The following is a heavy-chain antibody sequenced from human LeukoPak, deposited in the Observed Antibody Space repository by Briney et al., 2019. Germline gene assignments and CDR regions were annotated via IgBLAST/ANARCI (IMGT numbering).Heavy chain of an antibody. CDR3: ARDSITMVRLGAFDI. J-gene: IGHJ3*02. CDR2: IYHSGST. V-gene: IGHV4-4*02. D-gene: IGHD3-10*01. CDR1: GGSISSSNW. Sequence: SETLSLTCAVSGGSISSSNWWSWVRQPPGKGLEWIGEIYHSGSTNYNPSLKSRVTISVDKSKNQFSLKLSSVTAADTAVYYCARDSITMVRLGAFDIWGQGTMVTVSS.